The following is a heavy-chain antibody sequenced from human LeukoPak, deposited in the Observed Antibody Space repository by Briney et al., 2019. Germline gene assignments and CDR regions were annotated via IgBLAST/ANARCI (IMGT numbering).Heavy chain of an antibody. CDR2: ISSSSSYI. J-gene: IGHJ3*02. CDR3: ARIGSSNDAFDI. Sequence: GGSLRLSCAASGFTFSSYGMNWVRQAPGKGLEWVSSISSSSSYIYYADSVKGRFTISRDNAKNSLYLQMNSLRAEHTAVYHCARIGSSNDAFDIWGQGTMVTASS. D-gene: IGHD2-2*01. CDR1: GFTFSSYG. V-gene: IGHV3-21*01.